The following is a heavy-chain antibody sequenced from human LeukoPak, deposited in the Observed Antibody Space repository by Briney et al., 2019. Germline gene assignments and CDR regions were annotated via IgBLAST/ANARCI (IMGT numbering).Heavy chain of an antibody. V-gene: IGHV3-11*04. CDR1: GFTFSDYY. J-gene: IGHJ4*02. CDR2: ISSGSTTI. D-gene: IGHD3-9*01. Sequence: SGGSLRLSCAASGFTFSDYYMSWIRQTPGKGLEWVSYISSGSTTIYYADSVKGRFTISRDNARNSLYLQMNSLRAEDTAVYYCASLDYDLLTFSYWGQGTLDTVSS. CDR3: ASLDYDLLTFSY.